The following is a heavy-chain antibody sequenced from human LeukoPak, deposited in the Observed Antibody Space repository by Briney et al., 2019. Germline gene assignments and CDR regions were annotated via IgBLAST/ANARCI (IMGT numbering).Heavy chain of an antibody. Sequence: MPGGSLRLSCAASGFTFSDYYMSWIRQAPGKGLEWVSYISSSGSTIYYADSVKGRFTISRDNAKNSLYLQMNSLRAEDTAVYYCARDIGYCSGGSCYRYYYYGMDVWGQGTTATVSS. CDR3: ARDIGYCSGGSCYRYYYYGMDV. CDR1: GFTFSDYY. CDR2: ISSSGSTI. V-gene: IGHV3-11*01. J-gene: IGHJ6*02. D-gene: IGHD2-15*01.